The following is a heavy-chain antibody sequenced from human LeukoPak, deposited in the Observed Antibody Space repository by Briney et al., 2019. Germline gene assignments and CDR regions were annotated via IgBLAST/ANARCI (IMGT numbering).Heavy chain of an antibody. Sequence: ASVKVSCKASGYTFTGYYMHWVRQAPGQRLEWMGWINPNSGGTNYAQKFQGRVTMTRDTSISTAYMELSRLRSDDTAVYYCATKGGYSSHFDYWGQGTLVTVSS. V-gene: IGHV1-2*02. CDR1: GYTFTGYY. CDR3: ATKGGYSSHFDY. CDR2: INPNSGGT. D-gene: IGHD3-22*01. J-gene: IGHJ4*02.